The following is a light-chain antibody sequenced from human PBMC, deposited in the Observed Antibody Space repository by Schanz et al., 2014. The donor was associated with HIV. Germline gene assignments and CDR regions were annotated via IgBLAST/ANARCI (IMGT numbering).Light chain of an antibody. CDR3: SSYTSSSTVL. Sequence: QSALTQPAFVSGSPGQSITISCTGTSRDAGGYNYVSWNQQHPGKAPKLMIYDVSNRPSGVSNRFSGSKSGNTASLTISGLQAEDEADYYCSSYTSSSTVLFGGGTKLTVL. J-gene: IGLJ2*01. V-gene: IGLV2-14*03. CDR2: DVS. CDR1: SRDAGGYNY.